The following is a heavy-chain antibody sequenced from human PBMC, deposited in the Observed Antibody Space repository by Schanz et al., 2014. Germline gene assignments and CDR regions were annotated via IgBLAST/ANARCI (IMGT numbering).Heavy chain of an antibody. CDR2: IEGDGTRT. CDR3: ARDADYNPTSDFWYDAYDF. D-gene: IGHD1-1*01. CDR1: GFTFSSYW. V-gene: IGHV3-7*01. Sequence: VQLVESGGGLVKPGGSLIISCAASGFTFSSYWMVWLRQAPGKGLEWVANIEGDGTRTYYVDSVKGRFTVSRDNAENSLYLHMRSLRVDDTAVYYCARDADYNPTSDFWYDAYDFWGQGTVVTVSS. J-gene: IGHJ3*01.